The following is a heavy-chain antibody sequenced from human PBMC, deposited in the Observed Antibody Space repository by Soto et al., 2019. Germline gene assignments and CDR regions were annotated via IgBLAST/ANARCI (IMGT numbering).Heavy chain of an antibody. D-gene: IGHD3-10*01. V-gene: IGHV3-30-3*01. CDR3: ARAPIPMVAYYYYGMDV. Sequence: QVQLVESGGGVVQPGRSLRLSCAASGFTFSSYAMHWVRQAPGKGLEWVAVISYDGSNKYYADSVKGRFTISRDNSKNTLYLQMNSLRAEDTAVYYCARAPIPMVAYYYYGMDVWGQGTTVTVSS. J-gene: IGHJ6*02. CDR1: GFTFSSYA. CDR2: ISYDGSNK.